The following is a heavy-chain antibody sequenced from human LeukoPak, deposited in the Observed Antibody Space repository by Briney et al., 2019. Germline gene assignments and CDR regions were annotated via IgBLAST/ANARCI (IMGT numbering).Heavy chain of an antibody. V-gene: IGHV3-9*01. Sequence: GGSLRLSCAASGFIFDDYAMQWVRQAPGKGLEWVSGISWNSGSIGYADSVRGRFTISRDNAKNALYLQMNSLRVEDTALYYCVKGSSNSWYNWFDPWGQGTLVTVSS. CDR3: VKGSSNSWYNWFDP. J-gene: IGHJ5*02. CDR2: ISWNSGSI. D-gene: IGHD2-2*01. CDR1: GFIFDDYA.